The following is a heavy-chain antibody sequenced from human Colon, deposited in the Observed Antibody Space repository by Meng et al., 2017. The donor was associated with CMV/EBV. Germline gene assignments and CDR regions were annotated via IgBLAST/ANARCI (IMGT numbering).Heavy chain of an antibody. J-gene: IGHJ4*02. D-gene: IGHD5-18*01. V-gene: IGHV4-4*07. CDR3: ATAQYTSGYWIFDD. Sequence: VPLVESGPGPVNASQTSPCFRTFSGGPISTSYWILNPLPAGKRLGSLGRIYPSGFPKYKPSLVSLVTMSADTSKNHISLKLTSVTAADTAVYYGATAQYTSGYWIFDDWGQGTLVTVSS. CDR2: IYPSGFP. CDR1: GGPISTSY.